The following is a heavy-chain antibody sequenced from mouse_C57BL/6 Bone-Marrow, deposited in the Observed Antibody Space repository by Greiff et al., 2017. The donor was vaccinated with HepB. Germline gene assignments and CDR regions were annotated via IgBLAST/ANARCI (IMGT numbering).Heavy chain of an antibody. CDR3: ARSGYDGCY. J-gene: IGHJ4*01. V-gene: IGHV1-81*01. D-gene: IGHD2-2*01. CDR1: GYTFTSYG. CDR2: IYPRSGNT. Sequence: VKLMESGAELARPGASVKLSCKASGYTFTSYGISWVKQRTGQGLEWIGEIYPRSGNTYYNEKFKGKATLTADKSSSTAYMELRSLTSEDSAVYFCARSGYDGCYWGQGTSVTVSS.